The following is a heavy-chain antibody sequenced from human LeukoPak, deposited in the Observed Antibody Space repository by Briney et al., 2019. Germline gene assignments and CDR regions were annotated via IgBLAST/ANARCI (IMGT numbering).Heavy chain of an antibody. CDR1: GFTFSRYW. V-gene: IGHV3-7*01. Sequence: GGSLRLSCAASGFTFSRYWMSWVRHLPRKGLEWVANIKQDGSEKYYVDSVKGRFTISRDNAKNSLYLQMNSLRAEDTAVYYCARAPHYSNYGPYYYGMDVWGQGTTVTVSS. J-gene: IGHJ6*02. CDR3: ARAPHYSNYGPYYYGMDV. D-gene: IGHD4-11*01. CDR2: IKQDGSEK.